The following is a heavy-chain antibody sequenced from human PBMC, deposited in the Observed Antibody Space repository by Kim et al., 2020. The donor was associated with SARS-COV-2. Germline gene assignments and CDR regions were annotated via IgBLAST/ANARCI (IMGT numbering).Heavy chain of an antibody. J-gene: IGHJ4*02. CDR1: GFTFSSYA. Sequence: GGSLRLSCAASGFTFSSYAMHWVRQAPGKGLEWVAVISYDGSNKYYADSVKGRFTISRDNSKNTLYLQMNSLRAEDTAVYCCARSPRIAAAGSFDYWGQG. V-gene: IGHV3-30*04. CDR2: ISYDGSNK. CDR3: ARSPRIAAAGSFDY. D-gene: IGHD6-13*01.